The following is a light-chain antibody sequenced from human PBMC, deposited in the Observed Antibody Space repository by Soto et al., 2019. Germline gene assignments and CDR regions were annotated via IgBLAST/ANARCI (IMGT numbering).Light chain of an antibody. CDR3: AAWDASVSSHV. CDR2: MND. J-gene: IGLJ1*01. Sequence: QSALTQPPSASETPGQRVTMSCSGSTSNIGRNFVYWYQQVPGTAPKLLIYMNDQRPSGVPDRFSGSKSGTTASLAISGLRSEDEADYYCAAWDASVSSHVFGTGTKLTVL. V-gene: IGLV1-47*01. CDR1: TSNIGRNF.